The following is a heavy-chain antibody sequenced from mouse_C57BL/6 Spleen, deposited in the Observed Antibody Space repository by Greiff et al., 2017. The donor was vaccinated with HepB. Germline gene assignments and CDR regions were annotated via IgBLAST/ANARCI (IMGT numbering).Heavy chain of an antibody. Sequence: VKLMESGAELVKPGASVKLSCKASGYTFTEYTIHWVKQRSGQGLEWIGWFYPGSGSIKYNEKFKDKATLTADKSSSTVYMELSRLTSEDSAVYFCARHEDWGYGNSYWAYWGQGTLVTVSA. CDR2: FYPGSGSI. D-gene: IGHD2-1*01. CDR1: GYTFTEYT. V-gene: IGHV1-62-2*01. J-gene: IGHJ3*01. CDR3: ARHEDWGYGNSYWAY.